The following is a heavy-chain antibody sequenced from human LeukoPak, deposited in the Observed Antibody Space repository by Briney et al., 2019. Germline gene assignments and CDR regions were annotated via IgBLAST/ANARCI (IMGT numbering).Heavy chain of an antibody. Sequence: SETLSLTCTVSGGSISSSSYYWGWIRQPPGKGLEWIGSIYYSGSTYYNPSLESRVTISVDTSKNQFSLKLSSVTAADTAVYYCARVDVVGEYYFDYWGQGTLVTVSS. D-gene: IGHD2-15*01. V-gene: IGHV4-39*01. CDR3: ARVDVVGEYYFDY. CDR1: GGSISSSSYY. J-gene: IGHJ4*02. CDR2: IYYSGST.